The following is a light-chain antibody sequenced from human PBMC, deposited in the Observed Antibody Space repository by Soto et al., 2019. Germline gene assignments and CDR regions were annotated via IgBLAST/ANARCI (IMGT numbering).Light chain of an antibody. V-gene: IGLV2-14*01. J-gene: IGLJ3*02. Sequence: QSALTQPASVSGSPGQSITISCTGTSSDVGGYNYVSWYQQHPGKAPKLMIYDVNNRPSGVSNRFSGSKSGNTASLTISGLQADDEADYYCSSYTSSRTPVFGGGTKVTVL. CDR3: SSYTSSRTPV. CDR2: DVN. CDR1: SSDVGGYNY.